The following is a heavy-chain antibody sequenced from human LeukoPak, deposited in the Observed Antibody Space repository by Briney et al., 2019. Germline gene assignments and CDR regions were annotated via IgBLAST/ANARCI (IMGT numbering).Heavy chain of an antibody. V-gene: IGHV4-31*03. D-gene: IGHD6-13*01. Sequence: SQTLSLTCTVSGGSISSGGYYWSWIRQHPGKGLEWIGYIYYSGSTYYNPSLKSRVIISVDTSKNQFSLKLSSVTAADTAVYYCAKTQRGNYFDYWGQGTLVTVSS. J-gene: IGHJ4*02. CDR2: IYYSGST. CDR1: GGSISSGGYY. CDR3: AKTQRGNYFDY.